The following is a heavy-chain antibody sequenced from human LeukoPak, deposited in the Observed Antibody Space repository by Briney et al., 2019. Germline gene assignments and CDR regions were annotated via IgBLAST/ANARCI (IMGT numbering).Heavy chain of an antibody. D-gene: IGHD2-2*01. CDR2: IGSSIGYI. Sequence: GGSLRLSCAASGFTFSTYSMNWVRQAPGKGLEWVSFIGSSIGYIYYADSVKGRFTISRDNAKNSLYLQMNSLRAEDTAVYYCAREGGSCSSTSCYLDYWGQGTLVTVSS. CDR3: AREGGSCSSTSCYLDY. V-gene: IGHV3-21*01. J-gene: IGHJ4*02. CDR1: GFTFSTYS.